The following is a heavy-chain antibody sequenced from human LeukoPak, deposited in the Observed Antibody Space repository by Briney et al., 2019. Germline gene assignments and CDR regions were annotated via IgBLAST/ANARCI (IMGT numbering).Heavy chain of an antibody. Sequence: GGSLRLSCAASGFTFSAHWMSWVRQAPGKGLEWVANIKQDESEKSYVDSVKGRFTISRDSAKKSLYLQMNSLRAEDTAVYYCARRYCSTCPTGHAFDLWGQGTMVTVSS. CDR2: IKQDESEK. J-gene: IGHJ3*01. CDR1: GFTFSAHW. CDR3: ARRYCSTCPTGHAFDL. D-gene: IGHD2-2*01. V-gene: IGHV3-7*01.